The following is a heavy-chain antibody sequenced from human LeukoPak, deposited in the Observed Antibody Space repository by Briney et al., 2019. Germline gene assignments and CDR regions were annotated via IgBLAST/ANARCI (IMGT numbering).Heavy chain of an antibody. CDR2: ISGSGGST. CDR3: AKGAIGLAVADLDY. J-gene: IGHJ4*02. V-gene: IGHV3-23*01. Sequence: GGSLRLSCAASGFSFSSYDIHWVRQAPGKGLEWVSAISGSGGSTYYADSVKGRFTISRDNSKNTLYLQMNSLRAEDTAVYYCAKGAIGLAVADLDYWGQGTLVTVSS. D-gene: IGHD6-19*01. CDR1: GFSFSSYD.